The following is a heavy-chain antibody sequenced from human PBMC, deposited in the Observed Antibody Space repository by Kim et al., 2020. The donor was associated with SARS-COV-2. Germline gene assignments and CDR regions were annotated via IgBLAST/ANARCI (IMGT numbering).Heavy chain of an antibody. D-gene: IGHD1-26*01. V-gene: IGHV4-4*02. CDR1: GDSINSINW. Sequence: SETLSLTCAVSGDSINSINWWSWVRQPPGKGLEWIGEIHHSGNTNYNPSLKSRVSISVDNSNNLFSLRLSSVTAADTAVYYCARLRTDSGSYFRFDYWVQG. CDR2: IHHSGNT. CDR3: ARLRTDSGSYFRFDY. J-gene: IGHJ4*02.